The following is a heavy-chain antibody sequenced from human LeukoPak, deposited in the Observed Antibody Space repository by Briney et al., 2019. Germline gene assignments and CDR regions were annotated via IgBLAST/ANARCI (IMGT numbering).Heavy chain of an antibody. CDR1: GGSISSYY. D-gene: IGHD3-3*01. Sequence: PSETLSLTCTVSGGSISSYYWSWIRQPPGKGLEWMGYIYYSGGTNYNPSLKSRVTISVDTSKNQFSLKLSSVTAADTAVYYCARDSGPQYWGDFWSGYPYGMDVWGQGTTVTVSS. V-gene: IGHV4-59*01. CDR2: IYYSGGT. CDR3: ARDSGPQYWGDFWSGYPYGMDV. J-gene: IGHJ6*02.